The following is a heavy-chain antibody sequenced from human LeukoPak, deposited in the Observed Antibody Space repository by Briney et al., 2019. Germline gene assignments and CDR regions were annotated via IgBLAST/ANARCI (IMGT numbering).Heavy chain of an antibody. Sequence: GESRKISGKGSVYSFTSYGSGGSRRMPGKGLEGMGIIYPGDTHTRYRPSFQGQVNISTAKSISTAYLQWSSLKASDAAMYSCARLLGEDYYDSSGYYGLDYWGQGTLVTASS. D-gene: IGHD3-22*01. CDR1: VYSFTSYG. CDR2: IYPGDTHT. J-gene: IGHJ4*02. V-gene: IGHV5-51*01. CDR3: ARLLGEDYYDSSGYYGLDY.